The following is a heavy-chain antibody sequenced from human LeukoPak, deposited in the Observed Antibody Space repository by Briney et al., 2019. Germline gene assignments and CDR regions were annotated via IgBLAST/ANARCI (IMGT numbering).Heavy chain of an antibody. CDR1: GYTFTGYF. V-gene: IGHV1-2*02. D-gene: IGHD3-10*01. CDR2: INPNTGGT. J-gene: IGHJ6*03. Sequence: ASVKVSCKASGYTFTGYFVHWVRQAPGQGLQWMGWINPNTGGTNYAQKFQGRVTMTRDTSISTAYMELSRLRSDDTAVYYCARGGGMVRGVIIDYYYYYMDVWGKGTTVTISS. CDR3: ARGGGMVRGVIIDYYYYYMDV.